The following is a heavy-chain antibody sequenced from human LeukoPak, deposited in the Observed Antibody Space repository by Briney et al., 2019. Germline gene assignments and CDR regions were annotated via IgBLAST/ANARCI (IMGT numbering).Heavy chain of an antibody. CDR2: IIPILGIA. Sequence: LVKVSCKASGGTFSSYAISWVRQAPGQGLEWMGRIIPILGIANYAQKFQGRVTITADKSTSTAYMELSSLRSEDTAMYYCASPAPPLYYYDSSGYRYYGMDVWGQGTTVTVSS. V-gene: IGHV1-69*04. CDR3: ASPAPPLYYYDSSGYRYYGMDV. D-gene: IGHD3-22*01. J-gene: IGHJ6*02. CDR1: GGTFSSYA.